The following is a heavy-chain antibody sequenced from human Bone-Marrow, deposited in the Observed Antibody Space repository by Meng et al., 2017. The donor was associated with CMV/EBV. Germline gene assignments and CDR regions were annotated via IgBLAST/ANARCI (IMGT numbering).Heavy chain of an antibody. Sequence: ASVKVSCKASGYTFTSYGISWVRQAPGQGLEWMGWISAYNGNTNYAQKLQGTVTMTTDTSTSTAYMELRSLRSDDTAVYYCARDRQRRGYYYYGMDVWGQGTTVTVPS. D-gene: IGHD6-25*01. CDR1: GYTFTSYG. V-gene: IGHV1-18*01. CDR2: ISAYNGNT. J-gene: IGHJ6*02. CDR3: ARDRQRRGYYYYGMDV.